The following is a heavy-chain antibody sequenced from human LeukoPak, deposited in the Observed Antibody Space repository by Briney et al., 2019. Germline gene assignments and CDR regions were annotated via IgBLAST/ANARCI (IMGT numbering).Heavy chain of an antibody. CDR2: IYYSGST. J-gene: IGHJ6*03. D-gene: IGHD6-13*01. Sequence: SETLSLTCTVSGGSISSSSYYWGWIRQPPGKGLEWIGSIYYSGSTYYNPSLKSRVTISVDTSKNQFSLKLSSVTAADTAVYYCARAAAGIAAAGTLQSYYYYMDVWGKGTTVTVSS. V-gene: IGHV4-39*07. CDR1: GGSISSSSYY. CDR3: ARAAAGIAAAGTLQSYYYYMDV.